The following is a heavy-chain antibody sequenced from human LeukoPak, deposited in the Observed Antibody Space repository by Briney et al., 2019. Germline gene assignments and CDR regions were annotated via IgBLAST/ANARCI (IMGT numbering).Heavy chain of an antibody. J-gene: IGHJ4*02. V-gene: IGHV3-9*01. D-gene: IGHD6-13*01. CDR1: GFTFDDYA. Sequence: GGSLRLSCAASGFTFDDYAMHWVRQAPGKGLEWVSGISWNSGSIGYADSVKGRFTISRDNAKNSLYLQMNSLRAEGTALYYCAKDIAAAGNFDYWGRGTLVTVSS. CDR3: AKDIAAAGNFDY. CDR2: ISWNSGSI.